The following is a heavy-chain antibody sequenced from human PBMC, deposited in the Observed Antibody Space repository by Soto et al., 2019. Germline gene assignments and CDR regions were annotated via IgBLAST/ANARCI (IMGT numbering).Heavy chain of an antibody. CDR2: LNSDGSST. J-gene: IGHJ4*02. V-gene: IGHV3-74*01. CDR1: GFIFSSYW. Sequence: EMQLVESGGGLVQPGWSLRLSCAASGFIFSSYWMHWVRRAPGKGLVWVSRLNSDGSSTSYADSVKGRLTVSRDNSKNTMYLKMNSLRAEDTAVYYCAREPLYVSGPLDYWGQGTLVTVSS. CDR3: AREPLYVSGPLDY. D-gene: IGHD6-19*01.